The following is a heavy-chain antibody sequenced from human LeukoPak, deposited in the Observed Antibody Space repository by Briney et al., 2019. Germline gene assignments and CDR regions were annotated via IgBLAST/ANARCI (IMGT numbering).Heavy chain of an antibody. Sequence: SQTLSLTCTVSGGSIGSGDSYWSWIRQPPGKGLEWIGYIYYSGSTYYNPSLKSRVTISVDTSKNQFSLKLSSVTAADTAVYYCARDGGDGYFDYWGQGTLVTVSS. CDR3: ARDGGDGYFDY. J-gene: IGHJ4*02. V-gene: IGHV4-30-4*01. CDR1: GGSIGSGDSY. CDR2: IYYSGST. D-gene: IGHD3-16*01.